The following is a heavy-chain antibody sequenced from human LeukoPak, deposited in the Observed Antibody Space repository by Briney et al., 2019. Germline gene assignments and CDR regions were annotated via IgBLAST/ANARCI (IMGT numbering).Heavy chain of an antibody. Sequence: GASVKVSCKASGYTFTGYYMHWVRQAPGQGLEWMGWMNPNSGNTGYAQKFQGRVTMTRNTSISTAYMELSSLRSEDTAVYYCARGHIAVAAYYYYGMDVWGQGTTVTVSS. CDR1: GYTFTGYY. J-gene: IGHJ6*02. V-gene: IGHV1-8*02. CDR3: ARGHIAVAAYYYYGMDV. D-gene: IGHD6-19*01. CDR2: MNPNSGNT.